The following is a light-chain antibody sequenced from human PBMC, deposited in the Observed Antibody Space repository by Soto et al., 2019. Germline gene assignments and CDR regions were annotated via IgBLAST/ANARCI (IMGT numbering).Light chain of an antibody. V-gene: IGKV1-5*03. Sequence: DLQMTQSPSTLSASVGDRVTITCRASQSISSWLAWYQQKPGKAPKVLIYKASSLESGVQSRFSGSGSGTEFTLTISSLKPDDFATYYCQQYNSYSTFGQGTKV. CDR3: QQYNSYST. CDR1: QSISSW. CDR2: KAS. J-gene: IGKJ1*01.